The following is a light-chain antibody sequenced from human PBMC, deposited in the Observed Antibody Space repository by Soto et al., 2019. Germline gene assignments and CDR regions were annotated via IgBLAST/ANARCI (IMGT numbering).Light chain of an antibody. J-gene: IGKJ5*01. CDR2: VTS. Sequence: DIQMTQSPSSVSASVGDRVTITCRASQNINSWLAWYQQKPGKAPKLLISVTSNLQSGVPSRFSGSGSGTEFTLTISSLQPEDFATYYCQQANNFPITFGQGTRLEIK. CDR1: QNINSW. CDR3: QQANNFPIT. V-gene: IGKV1-12*01.